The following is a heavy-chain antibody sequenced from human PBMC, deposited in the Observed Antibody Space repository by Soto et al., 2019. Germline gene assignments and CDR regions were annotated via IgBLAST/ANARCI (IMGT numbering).Heavy chain of an antibody. D-gene: IGHD1-26*01. CDR2: IYYSGST. V-gene: IGHV4-61*01. CDR3: AREIVGATTDHDAFDI. CDR1: GGSVSSGSYY. J-gene: IGHJ3*02. Sequence: ASETLSLTCTVSGGSVSSGSYYWSWIRQPPGKGLEWIGYIYYSGSTNYNPSLKSRVTISVDTSKNQFSLKLSSVTAADTAVYYCAREIVGATTDHDAFDIWGQGTMVTVSS.